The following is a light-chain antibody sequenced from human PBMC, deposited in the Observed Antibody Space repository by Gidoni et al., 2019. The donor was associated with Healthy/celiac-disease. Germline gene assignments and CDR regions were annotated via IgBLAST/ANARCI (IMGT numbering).Light chain of an antibody. CDR3: QQSYSTLFT. V-gene: IGKV1-39*01. Sequence: DIQMTQSPSSLSASVGDRVTITCRASQSISSYLNWYQQKPGKAPKLLIYAASSLQSGVPSRFSGSGSGADFPLTISSLQPEDFATYYCQQSYSTLFTFXGXTKVEIK. CDR1: QSISSY. CDR2: AAS. J-gene: IGKJ4*01.